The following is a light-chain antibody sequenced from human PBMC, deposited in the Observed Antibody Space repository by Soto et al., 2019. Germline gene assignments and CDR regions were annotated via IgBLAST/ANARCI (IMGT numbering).Light chain of an antibody. CDR3: HQFGASPT. Sequence: LAPREGVALSCGASPSLSNHFLAWYQQKPGLAPRLLIFDASTRATGIPDRFSGSGSGTDFTLTISRLEPEDFAVYYCHQFGASPTFGGGTKVEFK. CDR2: DAS. V-gene: IGKV3D-20*01. CDR1: PSLSNHF. J-gene: IGKJ4*01.